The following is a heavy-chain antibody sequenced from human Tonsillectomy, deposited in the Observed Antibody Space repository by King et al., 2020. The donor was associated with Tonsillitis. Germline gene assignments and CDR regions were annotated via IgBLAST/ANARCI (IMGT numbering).Heavy chain of an antibody. CDR1: GFTFSSYS. CDR3: ARSEGQHVQGGYYYYGMDV. CDR2: ISNSSSYI. V-gene: IGHV3-21*01. D-gene: IGHD6-6*01. J-gene: IGHJ6*02. Sequence: VQLVQSGGGLVKPGGSLRLSCAASGFTFSSYSMNWVRQAPGKGLEWVSSISNSSSYIYYADSLKGRFTISRDNAKNSLYLQMNSLRAEDTAVYYCARSEGQHVQGGYYYYGMDVWGQGTTVTVSS.